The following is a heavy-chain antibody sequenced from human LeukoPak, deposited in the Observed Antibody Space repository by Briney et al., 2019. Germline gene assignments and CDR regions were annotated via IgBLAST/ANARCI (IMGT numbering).Heavy chain of an antibody. CDR3: ARGIDYYDSSGYYYGARASAFDI. D-gene: IGHD3-22*01. Sequence: ASVKVSCKASGYTFTSYGISWVRRAPGQGLEWMGWISAYNGNTNYAQKLQGRVTMTTDTSTSTAYMELRSLRSDDTAVYYCARGIDYYDSSGYYYGARASAFDIWGQGTMVTVSS. CDR1: GYTFTSYG. CDR2: ISAYNGNT. V-gene: IGHV1-18*01. J-gene: IGHJ3*02.